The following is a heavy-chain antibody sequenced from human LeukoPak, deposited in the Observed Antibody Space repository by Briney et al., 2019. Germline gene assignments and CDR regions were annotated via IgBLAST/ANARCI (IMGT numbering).Heavy chain of an antibody. CDR2: ISGSGGST. CDR1: GFTFSSYA. D-gene: IGHD3-22*01. CDR3: AKGDYYDSSGYE. V-gene: IGHV3-23*01. J-gene: IGHJ4*02. Sequence: PGGSLRLSCAASGFTFSSYAMSWVRQAPGKGREWVSAISGSGGSTYYADSVKGRFTISRDNSKNTLYLQMNSLRAEDTAVYYCAKGDYYDSSGYEWGQGTLVTVSS.